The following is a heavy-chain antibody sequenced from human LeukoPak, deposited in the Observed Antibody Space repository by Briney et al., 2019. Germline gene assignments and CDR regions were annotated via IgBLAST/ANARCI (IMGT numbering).Heavy chain of an antibody. V-gene: IGHV1-69*13. CDR1: GGTFSGYA. CDR2: IIPIFGTS. D-gene: IGHD2-15*01. CDR3: ARYCSGGSCYPRRALDY. Sequence: GASVNVSCKASGGTFSGYAINWVRQAPGQGLEWMGGIIPIFGTSNYAQRFQGRVTISADESTSTAYMELSSLRSEDTAVYYCARYCSGGSCYPRRALDYWGQGTLVTVSS. J-gene: IGHJ4*02.